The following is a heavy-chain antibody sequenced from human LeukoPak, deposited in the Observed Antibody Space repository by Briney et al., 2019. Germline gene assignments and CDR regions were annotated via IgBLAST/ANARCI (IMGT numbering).Heavy chain of an antibody. CDR2: ISSSGTTI. CDR1: GFTFSDYY. CDR3: SRDGLVGVNTAFDI. J-gene: IGHJ3*02. Sequence: GGSLRLSCAASGFTFSDYYMSWIRQAPGKGLEWVSYISSSGTTINYADSVKGRFTISRDNAKNSLYLQMNSLRAEDTAVYYCSRDGLVGVNTAFDIWGQGTVVTVSS. D-gene: IGHD1-26*01. V-gene: IGHV3-11*01.